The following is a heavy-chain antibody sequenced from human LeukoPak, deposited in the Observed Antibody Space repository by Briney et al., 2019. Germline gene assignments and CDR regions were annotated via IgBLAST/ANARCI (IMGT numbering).Heavy chain of an antibody. CDR1: GFTFSSYA. D-gene: IGHD3-16*02. J-gene: IGHJ6*02. CDR3: AKDRSHRYYYYGMDV. V-gene: IGHV3-23*01. Sequence: PGGSLRLSWAASGFTFSSYAMSWVRQAPGKGLEWVSAISGSGGSTYYADSVKGRFTISRDNSKNTLYLQMNSLRAEDTAVYYCAKDRSHRYYYYGMDVWGQGTTVTVSS. CDR2: ISGSGGST.